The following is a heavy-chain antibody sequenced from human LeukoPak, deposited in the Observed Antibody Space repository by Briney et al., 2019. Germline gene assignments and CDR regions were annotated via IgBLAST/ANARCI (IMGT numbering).Heavy chain of an antibody. V-gene: IGHV3-23*01. D-gene: IGHD1-26*01. CDR2: ISGSGGST. CDR3: AKGYSGSYSYYFDY. Sequence: GGSLRLSCAASGFMSCVRQAPGKGLGGVAAISGSGGSTYYADSVKSRFTISRDNSKNTLYLQMNGLRAEDTAVYHCAKGYSGSYSYYFDYWGQGTLVTVSS. CDR1: GF. J-gene: IGHJ4*02.